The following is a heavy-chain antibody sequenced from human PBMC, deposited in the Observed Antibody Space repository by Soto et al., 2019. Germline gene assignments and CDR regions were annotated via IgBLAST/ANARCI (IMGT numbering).Heavy chain of an antibody. CDR1: GYTFTSYY. D-gene: IGHD3-3*01. J-gene: IGHJ5*02. V-gene: IGHV1-46*01. CDR2: VNPSGGST. Sequence: GASVKVSCKAPGYTFTSYYMHWVRQAPGQGLEWMGIVNPSGGSTSYAQKFQGRVTMTRDTSTSTVYMELSSLRSEDTAVYYCARDPERITIFGVVITGFDPWGQGTLVTVSS. CDR3: ARDPERITIFGVVITGFDP.